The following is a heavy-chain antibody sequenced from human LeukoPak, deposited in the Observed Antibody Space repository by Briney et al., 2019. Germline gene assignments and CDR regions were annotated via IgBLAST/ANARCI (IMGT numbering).Heavy chain of an antibody. CDR1: GFTISSNY. D-gene: IGHD7-27*01. V-gene: IGHV3-53*01. CDR2: LHSGGHT. CDR3: VRGLSGVSSWYFDL. Sequence: SGGSLRLSCAASGFTISSNYLSWVRQAPGKGLVWVSALHSGGHTFYADSVRGRFSISRDISKNALYLQMNNLGPEDTALYYCVRGLSGVSSWYFDLWGRGTLVSVS. J-gene: IGHJ2*01.